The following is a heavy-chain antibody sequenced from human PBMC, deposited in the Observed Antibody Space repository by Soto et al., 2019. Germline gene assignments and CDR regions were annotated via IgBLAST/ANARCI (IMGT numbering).Heavy chain of an antibody. CDR2: ISSPTNYI. CDR1: GFTFPRYG. Sequence: EVQLVGSGGGLAKPGGSLRLSGAASGFTFPRYGLKWVRQAPGKGLEWVSSISSPTNYIYYGDSMKGRFTISRDNAKNSLYLEMNSLRAEDTAVYYCARESEDLTSNFDYWGQGTLVTVSS. CDR3: ARESEDLTSNFDY. V-gene: IGHV3-21*06. J-gene: IGHJ4*02.